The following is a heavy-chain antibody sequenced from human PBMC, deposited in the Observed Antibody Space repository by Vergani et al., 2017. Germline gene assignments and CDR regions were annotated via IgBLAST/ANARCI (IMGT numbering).Heavy chain of an antibody. Sequence: VQLVESGGGLVKPGGSLRLSCAASGFTFSDYYMSWIRQAPGKGLEYVSAISSNGGSTYYADSVKGRFTISRDNSKNTLYLQMSSLRAEDTAVYYCVKDRGYSYRFDYWGQGTLVTVSS. CDR3: VKDRGYSYRFDY. D-gene: IGHD5-18*01. V-gene: IGHV3-64D*06. CDR2: ISSNGGST. CDR1: GFTFSDYY. J-gene: IGHJ4*02.